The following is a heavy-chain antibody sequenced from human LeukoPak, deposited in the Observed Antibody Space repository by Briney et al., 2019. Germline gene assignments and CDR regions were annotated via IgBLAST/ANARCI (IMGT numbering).Heavy chain of an antibody. CDR2: TKPDGSAE. J-gene: IGHJ4*02. CDR3: ARDEYDSSGYRLFDY. CDR1: GFSFRNYW. Sequence: PGGSLRLSCAASGFSFRNYWMGWVRQAPGKGLEWVANTKPDGSAEYYADSVRGRFTASRDNANNLLYLQMNRLRAEDTAVYYCARDEYDSSGYRLFDYWGQGTLVTVSS. V-gene: IGHV3-7*01. D-gene: IGHD3-22*01.